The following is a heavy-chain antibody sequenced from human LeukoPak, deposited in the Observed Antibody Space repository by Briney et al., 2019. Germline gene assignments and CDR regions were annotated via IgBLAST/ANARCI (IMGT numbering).Heavy chain of an antibody. V-gene: IGHV3-30*18. Sequence: PGRSLRLSCAASGFTLSSYGMHWVRQAPGKGLEWVAVISYDGSNKYYADSVKGRFTISRDNSKNTLYLQMNSLRAEDTAVYYCAKGLWFGEFGYWGQGTLVTVSS. CDR2: ISYDGSNK. CDR1: GFTLSSYG. D-gene: IGHD3-10*01. CDR3: AKGLWFGEFGY. J-gene: IGHJ4*02.